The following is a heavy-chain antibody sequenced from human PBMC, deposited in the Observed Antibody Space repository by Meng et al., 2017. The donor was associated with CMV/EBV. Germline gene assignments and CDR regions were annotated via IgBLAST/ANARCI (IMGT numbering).Heavy chain of an antibody. CDR2: INHSGSA. CDR1: GGSFSSYY. CDR3: ARDPAPIIYGSGFDY. J-gene: IGHJ4*02. V-gene: IGHV4-34*01. Sequence: SETLSLTCAVYGGSFSSYYWSWIRQPPGKGLEWIGEINHSGSANYNPSLKSRVSISVDTSKNQFSLKLSSVTAADTAVYYCARDPAPIIYGSGFDYWGQGTLVTVSS. D-gene: IGHD3-10*01.